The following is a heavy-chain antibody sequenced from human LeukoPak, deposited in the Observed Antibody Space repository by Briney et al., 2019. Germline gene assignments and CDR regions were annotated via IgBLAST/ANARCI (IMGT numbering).Heavy chain of an antibody. V-gene: IGHV1-69*05. D-gene: IGHD3-10*01. CDR3: ARDYYGSGSYGGDY. CDR1: GGTFSSYA. Sequence: SVKVSCKASGGTFSSYAISWVRQAPGQGLEWTGRIIPIFGTANYAQKFQGRVTITTDESTSTAYMELSSLRSEDTAVYYCARDYYGSGSYGGDYWGQGTLVTVSS. CDR2: IIPIFGTA. J-gene: IGHJ4*02.